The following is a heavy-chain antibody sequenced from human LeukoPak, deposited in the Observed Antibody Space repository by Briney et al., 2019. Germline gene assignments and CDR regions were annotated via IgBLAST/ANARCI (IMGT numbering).Heavy chain of an antibody. CDR3: ANDSLQWLDNPPLAFDI. V-gene: IGHV3-23*01. CDR2: ISGSGGST. CDR1: GFTFSSYA. J-gene: IGHJ3*02. Sequence: GGSLRLSCAASGFTFSSYAMSWVRQAPGKGLEWVSSISGSGGSTYYADSVKGRFTISRDNSKNTLYLQMNSLRAEDTAVYYCANDSLQWLDNPPLAFDIWGQGTMVTVSS. D-gene: IGHD6-19*01.